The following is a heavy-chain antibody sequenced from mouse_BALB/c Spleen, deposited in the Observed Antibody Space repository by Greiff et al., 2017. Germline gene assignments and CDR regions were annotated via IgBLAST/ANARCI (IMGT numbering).Heavy chain of an antibody. CDR3: APGPYDYGWFAY. J-gene: IGHJ3*01. Sequence: VQLQESGAELVRPGSSAKISCKASGYAFSSYYIHWVKQRPGQGLEWIGWIYPGNVNTKYNEKFKGKATLTADKSSSTAYMQLSSLTSEDSAVYFCAPGPYDYGWFAYWGQGTLVTVSA. V-gene: IGHV1S56*01. CDR1: GYAFSSYY. D-gene: IGHD2-4*01. CDR2: IYPGNVNT.